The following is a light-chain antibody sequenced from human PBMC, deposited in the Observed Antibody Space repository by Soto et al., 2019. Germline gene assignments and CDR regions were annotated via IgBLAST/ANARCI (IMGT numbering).Light chain of an antibody. Sequence: DIEMTQSPDSLAVSLGERATINCESSQSVLYSSNNKNYLAWYQQKRGQPPKLLIYWASTRESGVPDRFSGSGSGTDFTLTISSLQADDVAVYYCQQYYSAPWTFGQGTKVEIK. CDR3: QQYYSAPWT. V-gene: IGKV4-1*01. CDR1: QSVLYSSNNKNY. J-gene: IGKJ1*01. CDR2: WAS.